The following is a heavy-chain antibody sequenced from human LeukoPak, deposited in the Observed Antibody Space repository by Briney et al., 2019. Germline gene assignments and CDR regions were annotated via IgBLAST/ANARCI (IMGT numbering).Heavy chain of an antibody. CDR1: GFTFSSNY. CDR2: IYSGGST. J-gene: IGHJ3*02. D-gene: IGHD3-3*01. Sequence: PGGSLRLSCAASGFTFSSNYMSWVRQAPGKGLEGVSVIYSGGSTYYADSVKGRFTISRDNSKNTLYLQMNSLRAEDTAVYYCARGEIWRGAFDIWGQGTMVTVSS. CDR3: ARGEIWRGAFDI. V-gene: IGHV3-66*02.